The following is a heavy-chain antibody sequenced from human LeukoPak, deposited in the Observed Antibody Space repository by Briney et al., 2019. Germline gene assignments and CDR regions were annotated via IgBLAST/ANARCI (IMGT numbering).Heavy chain of an antibody. CDR2: ISAYNVNT. Sequence: GASVKVSCKSSGYTFTSYGISWVRQAPGQGLEWIGWISAYNVNTNYAQKLQGRVTMTTDTSTSTAYKELRSLRSDDTAVYYCARARYYFDYWGQGTLVTVSS. CDR3: ARARYYFDY. J-gene: IGHJ4*02. CDR1: GYTFTSYG. D-gene: IGHD1-14*01. V-gene: IGHV1-18*01.